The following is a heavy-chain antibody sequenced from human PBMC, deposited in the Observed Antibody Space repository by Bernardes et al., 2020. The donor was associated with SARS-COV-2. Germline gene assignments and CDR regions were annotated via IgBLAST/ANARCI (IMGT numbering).Heavy chain of an antibody. CDR3: ARDLRIAVAGTGAMDYYYYYGMDV. CDR1: GFTFSSYS. D-gene: IGHD6-19*01. J-gene: IGHJ6*02. V-gene: IGHV3-21*01. Sequence: GGSLRLFCAASGFTFSSYSMNWVRQAPGKGLEWVSSISSSSSYIYYADSVKGRFTISRDNAKNSLYLQMNSLRAEDTAVYYCARDLRIAVAGTGAMDYYYYYGMDVWGQGTTVTVSS. CDR2: ISSSSSYI.